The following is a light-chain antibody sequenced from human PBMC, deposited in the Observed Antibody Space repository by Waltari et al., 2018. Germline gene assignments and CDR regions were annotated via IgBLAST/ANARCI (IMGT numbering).Light chain of an antibody. CDR1: QSISSW. Sequence: DIQMTQSPSTLSASVGDRVTITCRASQSISSWLAWYQQKPGKAPKLLIYKASSLESGVPSRFSDSGSGTEFTLTISSLQPDDFATYYCQQYNSYSRTFGGGTKVEIK. CDR2: KAS. CDR3: QQYNSYSRT. J-gene: IGKJ4*01. V-gene: IGKV1-5*03.